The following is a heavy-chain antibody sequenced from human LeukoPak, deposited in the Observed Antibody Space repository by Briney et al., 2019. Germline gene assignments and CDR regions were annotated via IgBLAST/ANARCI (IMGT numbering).Heavy chain of an antibody. J-gene: IGHJ4*02. CDR2: INIYNGNT. Sequence: ASVKVSCKASGYIFTRNGISWVRQAPGQGLEWMGWINIYNGNTNYAQKFQGRVTMTTDTSTSTAYMELRSLRSEDTAVYYCARDRDGYNQADWGQGTLVTVSS. CDR3: ARDRDGYNQAD. V-gene: IGHV1-18*01. CDR1: GYIFTRNG. D-gene: IGHD5-12*01.